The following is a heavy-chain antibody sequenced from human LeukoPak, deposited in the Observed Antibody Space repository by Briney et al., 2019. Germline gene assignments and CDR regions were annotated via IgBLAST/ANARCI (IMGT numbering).Heavy chain of an antibody. Sequence: GGSLRLSCAASGFTFSSYEMNWVRQAPGKGLEWVSYTGSSSTTIYYPDSVKGRFTISRDNAKNSLYLQMNSLKAEDTAVYYCARGVAVAAFSAFDVWGQGTMVTVSS. D-gene: IGHD6-19*01. CDR3: ARGVAVAAFSAFDV. CDR1: GFTFSSYE. CDR2: TGSSSTTI. V-gene: IGHV3-48*01. J-gene: IGHJ3*01.